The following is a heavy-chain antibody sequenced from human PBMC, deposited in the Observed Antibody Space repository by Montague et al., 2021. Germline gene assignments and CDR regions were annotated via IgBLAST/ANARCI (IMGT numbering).Heavy chain of an antibody. CDR3: ASDRGPFDY. V-gene: IGHV4-34*01. Sequence: SETLSLTCGVSGGSLSGYYLTWIRQSPVKGLGWIGEVRHLGSTNYNPSLKSRVTMSVDKSKNQFSLKLSSVTAADTAVYYCASDRGPFDYWGQGTVVTVSS. CDR2: VRHLGST. CDR1: GGSLSGYY. J-gene: IGHJ4*02. D-gene: IGHD3-10*01.